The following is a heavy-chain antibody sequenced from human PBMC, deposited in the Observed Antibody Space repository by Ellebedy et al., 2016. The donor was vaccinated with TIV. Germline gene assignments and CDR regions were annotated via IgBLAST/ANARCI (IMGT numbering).Heavy chain of an antibody. D-gene: IGHD3-16*01. CDR1: GFTFSSFW. Sequence: GESLKISCAASGFTFSSFWMSWVRQAPGKGLEWVAKIKQDGSEKYYVDSVKGRFTISRDNAKKSLYLQMNSLRAEDTAVYYCARIHSSAYTNFDSWGQGTLVTVSS. J-gene: IGHJ4*02. CDR3: ARIHSSAYTNFDS. CDR2: IKQDGSEK. V-gene: IGHV3-7*01.